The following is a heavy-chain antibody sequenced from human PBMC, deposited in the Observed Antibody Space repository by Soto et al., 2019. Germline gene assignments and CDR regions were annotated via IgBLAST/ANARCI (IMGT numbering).Heavy chain of an antibody. V-gene: IGHV3-23*01. J-gene: IGHJ4*02. D-gene: IGHD6-19*01. CDR1: GFTFNSCA. CDR3: AKEGSGGYSGYDFDY. CDR2: NSGRGGSA. Sequence: GGSRRLSCCASGFTFNSCAMKRVRQSPGKGLEWGPVNSGRGGSAYYADSAKGRFNISSDNSKKTLYLQLSSLTAEDTAIDYCAKEGSGGYSGYDFDYWGQGTTVTVSS.